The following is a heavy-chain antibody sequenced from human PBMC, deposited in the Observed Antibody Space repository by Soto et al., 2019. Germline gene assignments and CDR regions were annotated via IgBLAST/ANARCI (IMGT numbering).Heavy chain of an antibody. J-gene: IGHJ4*02. CDR3: TRVSDSSSYDY. Sequence: PGGSLRLSCTASGFTFGDYAMSWFRQAPGKGLEWVGFIRSKAYGGTTEYAASVKGRFTISRDDSKSIAYLQMNSLKTEDTAVYYCTRVSDSSSYDYWGQGTLVTVSS. CDR1: GFTFGDYA. V-gene: IGHV3-49*03. D-gene: IGHD6-13*01. CDR2: IRSKAYGGTT.